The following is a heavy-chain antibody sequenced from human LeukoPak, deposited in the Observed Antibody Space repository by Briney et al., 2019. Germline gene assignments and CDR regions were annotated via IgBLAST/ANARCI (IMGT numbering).Heavy chain of an antibody. J-gene: IGHJ4*02. D-gene: IGHD1-26*01. CDR3: ARAPPDLGLPGYYFDY. V-gene: IGHV4-4*07. Sequence: SETLSLTCTVSGGSISSYYWSWIRQPAGKGLEWIGLIYTSGSTNYNPSLKSRVTMSADTSKNQFSLKLRSVTAADTAVYYCARAPPDLGLPGYYFDYWGQGTLVTVSS. CDR1: GGSISSYY. CDR2: IYTSGST.